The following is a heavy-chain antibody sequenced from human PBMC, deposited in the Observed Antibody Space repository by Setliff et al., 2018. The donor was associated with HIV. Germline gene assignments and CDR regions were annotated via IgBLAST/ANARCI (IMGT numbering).Heavy chain of an antibody. V-gene: IGHV1-8*02. CDR2: MNPDSGNT. CDR3: ARLPDINSWPFDY. D-gene: IGHD6-13*01. J-gene: IGHJ4*02. CDR1: GYTFINYD. Sequence: ASVKVSCKASGYTFINYDIYWVRQTTGQGLEWMGWMNPDSGNTGYAQKFQGRVTMTRNTSISTAYMDLSSLRSEDTAVYYCARLPDINSWPFDYWARGTLVTVSS.